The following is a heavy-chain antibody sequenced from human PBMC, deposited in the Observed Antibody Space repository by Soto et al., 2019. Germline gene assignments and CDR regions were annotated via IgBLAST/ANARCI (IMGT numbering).Heavy chain of an antibody. CDR1: SDSISSYY. Sequence: SETLPLTCTVSSDSISSYYWSWIRQPPGKRLEWIGYISYSGSTDYNPSLKSRVTISGDTSKNQFSLKVSSVTAADTAVYYCARGTSWQLPFDYWGQGTLVTVSS. CDR3: ARGTSWQLPFDY. CDR2: ISYSGST. D-gene: IGHD6-13*01. J-gene: IGHJ4*02. V-gene: IGHV4-59*01.